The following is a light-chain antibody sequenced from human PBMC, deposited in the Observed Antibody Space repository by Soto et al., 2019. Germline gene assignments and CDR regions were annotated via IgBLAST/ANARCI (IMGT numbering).Light chain of an antibody. Sequence: DIQITQSPSSLSASVGDRVTITCRASQTISSFLNWYQQKPGKAPNLLIYAASSLQSGVPARFSGSGSGTDFTLTISSLQPEDFATYYCQHSYSTPYTFGQGTKLEIK. CDR3: QHSYSTPYT. V-gene: IGKV1-39*01. CDR1: QTISSF. J-gene: IGKJ2*01. CDR2: AAS.